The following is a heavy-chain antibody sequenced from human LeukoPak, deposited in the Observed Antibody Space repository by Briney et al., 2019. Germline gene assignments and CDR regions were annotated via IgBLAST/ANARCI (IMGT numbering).Heavy chain of an antibody. D-gene: IGHD3-22*01. V-gene: IGHV5-51*01. CDR1: GYSFTSYW. CDR2: IYPGDSDT. CDR3: ARSADYYDSSGYYSINAFDI. J-gene: IGHJ3*02. Sequence: GESLKISCKGSGYSFTSYWIGWVRQMPGKGLEWMGIIYPGDSDTRYSPSFQGQVTISADKSISTAYLQWSSLKASDTAMYYCARSADYYDSSGYYSINAFDIWGQGTMVTVSS.